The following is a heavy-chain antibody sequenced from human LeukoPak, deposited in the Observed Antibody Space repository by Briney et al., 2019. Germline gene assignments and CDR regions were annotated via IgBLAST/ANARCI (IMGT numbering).Heavy chain of an antibody. V-gene: IGHV4-30-4*01. CDR2: IYYSGST. CDR3: AREYILTGYSDYYYYGMDV. J-gene: IGHJ6*02. CDR1: GGSISSGDYY. Sequence: PSQTLSLTCTVSGGSISSGDYYWSWIRQPPGKGLEWIGYIYYSGSTYYNPSLKSRVTISVDTSKNQFSLKLSSVTAAGTAVYYCAREYILTGYSDYYYYGMDVWGQGTTVTVSS. D-gene: IGHD3-9*01.